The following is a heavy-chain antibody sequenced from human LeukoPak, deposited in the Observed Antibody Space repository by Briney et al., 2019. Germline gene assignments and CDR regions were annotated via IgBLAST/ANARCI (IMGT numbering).Heavy chain of an antibody. CDR3: ARSIGNYYYYGMDV. CDR1: GFTFSSYW. Sequence: GGSLRLSWAASGFTFSSYWMSWVRQAPGKGLEWVAVISYDGSNKYYADSVKGRFTISRDNSKNTLYLQMNSLRAEDTAVYYCARSIGNYYYYGMDVWGQGTTVTVSS. J-gene: IGHJ6*02. CDR2: ISYDGSNK. V-gene: IGHV3-30-3*01. D-gene: IGHD6-6*01.